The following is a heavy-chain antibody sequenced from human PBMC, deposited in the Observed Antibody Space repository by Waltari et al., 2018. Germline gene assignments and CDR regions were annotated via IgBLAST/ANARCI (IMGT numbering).Heavy chain of an antibody. CDR2: ISSSSSYI. CDR3: ARGGYSGSYLNAFDI. J-gene: IGHJ3*02. V-gene: IGHV3-21*01. CDR1: GFTFSSYS. Sequence: EVQLVESGGGLVKPGGSLRLSCAASGFTFSSYSMNWVRQAPGKGLEWVSSISSSSSYIYYADSVKGRFTISRDNAKNSLYLQMNSLRAEDTAVYYCARGGYSGSYLNAFDIWGQGTMVTVSS. D-gene: IGHD1-26*01.